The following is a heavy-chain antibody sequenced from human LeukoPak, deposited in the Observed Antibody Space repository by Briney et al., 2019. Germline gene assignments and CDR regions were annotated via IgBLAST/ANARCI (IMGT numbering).Heavy chain of an antibody. Sequence: GRSLRLSCAVSGFIYSHYGMHWVRQAPGKGLEWVAVIWSDGSNRFYAGSVKGRFTISRDNSQRTLFLQMNSLRVDDTAMYYCVRDAQRGFDYSNSLKYWGHGTLVTVSS. CDR2: IWSDGSNR. J-gene: IGHJ4*01. CDR1: GFIYSHYG. V-gene: IGHV3-33*01. CDR3: VRDAQRGFDYSNSLKY. D-gene: IGHD4-11*01.